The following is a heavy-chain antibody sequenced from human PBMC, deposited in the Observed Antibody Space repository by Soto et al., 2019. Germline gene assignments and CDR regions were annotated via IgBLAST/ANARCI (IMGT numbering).Heavy chain of an antibody. J-gene: IGHJ6*02. CDR2: ISYDGSNK. CDR1: GFTFSSYG. V-gene: IGHV3-30*18. D-gene: IGHD3-3*01. CDR3: AKDLYYDFWSGLPYYYYGMDV. Sequence: GGSLRLSCAASGFTFSSYGMHWVRQAPGKGLEWVAVISYDGSNKYYADSVKGRFTTSRDNSKNTLYLQMNSLRAEDTAVYYCAKDLYYDFWSGLPYYYYGMDVWGQGTTVTVSS.